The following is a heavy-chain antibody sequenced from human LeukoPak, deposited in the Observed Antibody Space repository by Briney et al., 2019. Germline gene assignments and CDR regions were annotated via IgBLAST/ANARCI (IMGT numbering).Heavy chain of an antibody. D-gene: IGHD5-18*01. J-gene: IGHJ4*02. CDR2: ISGSGDNT. V-gene: IGHV3-23*01. CDR1: GFTFSSHG. Sequence: GGSLRLSCAASGFTFSSHGMSWVRQAPGKGLEWVSTISGSGDNTYYADSVKGRFTISRDNSKNTLHLQMNSLRAEDTALYYCARKIGYSYEDYWGQGTLVTVSS. CDR3: ARKIGYSYEDY.